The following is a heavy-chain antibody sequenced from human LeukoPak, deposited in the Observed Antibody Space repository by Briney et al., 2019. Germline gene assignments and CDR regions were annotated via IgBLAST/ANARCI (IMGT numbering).Heavy chain of an antibody. Sequence: SETLSLTCAVYGGSFSGYYWSWIRQPPGKGLEWIGEINHSGSTNYNPSLKSRVTISVDMSKNQFSLKLSSVTAADTAVYYCARASLVVPAAILYYYYGMDVWGQGTTVTVSS. CDR1: GGSFSGYY. D-gene: IGHD2-2*01. CDR3: ARASLVVPAAILYYYYGMDV. CDR2: INHSGST. V-gene: IGHV4-34*01. J-gene: IGHJ6*02.